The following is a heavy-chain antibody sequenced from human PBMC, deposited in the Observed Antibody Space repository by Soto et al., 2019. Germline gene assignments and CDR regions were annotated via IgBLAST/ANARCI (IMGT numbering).Heavy chain of an antibody. CDR1: GFTFSSYA. J-gene: IGHJ4*02. CDR3: ARVHIVVVTAMDYFDY. Sequence: QVQLVESGGGVVQPGRSLRLSCAASGFTFSSYAMHWVRQAPGKGLEWVAVISYDGSNKYYADSVKGRFTISRDNSKNTLYLQMNSLRADDTAVYYCARVHIVVVTAMDYFDYWGQGTLVTVSS. V-gene: IGHV3-30-3*01. D-gene: IGHD2-21*02. CDR2: ISYDGSNK.